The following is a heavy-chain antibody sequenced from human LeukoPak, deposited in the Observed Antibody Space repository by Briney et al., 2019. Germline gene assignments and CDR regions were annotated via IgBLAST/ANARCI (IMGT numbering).Heavy chain of an antibody. V-gene: IGHV4-38-2*02. CDR3: ARDVWDYYGSSTYNQRHYYFDF. CDR1: GSSIGSFSY. D-gene: IGHD3-22*01. CDR2: IDPSGST. Sequence: PSETLSLTCAVSGSSIGSFSYWAWIRQFPGKGLEWIATIDPSGSTFYNPSLRSRVTLSVGTSKIHFSFNLSSVTAADTAVYYCARDVWDYYGSSTYNQRHYYFDFWGRGTLVTVSS. J-gene: IGHJ4*02.